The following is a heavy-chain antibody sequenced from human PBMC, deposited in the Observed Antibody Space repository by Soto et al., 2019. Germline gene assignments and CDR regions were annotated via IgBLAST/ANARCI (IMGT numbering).Heavy chain of an antibody. V-gene: IGHV3-66*01. Sequence: GGSLRLSCAASGFTFSSYSMSWVRQAPGKGLEWVSVIYSGGSTYYADSVKGRFTISRDNSKNTLYLQMNSLRAEDTAVYYCARDRAPVGATTNWGQGTLVTVSS. J-gene: IGHJ4*02. CDR2: IYSGGST. CDR1: GFTFSSYS. D-gene: IGHD1-26*01. CDR3: ARDRAPVGATTN.